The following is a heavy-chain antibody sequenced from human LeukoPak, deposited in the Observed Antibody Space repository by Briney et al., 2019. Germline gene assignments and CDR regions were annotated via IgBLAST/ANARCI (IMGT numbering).Heavy chain of an antibody. CDR3: AKYGDYYITFDY. V-gene: IGHV3-23*01. D-gene: IGHD4-17*01. CDR2: ISGSGGST. J-gene: IGHJ4*02. CDR1: GFTFSSYA. Sequence: AGGSLRLSCAASGFTFSSYAMSWVRQAPGKGLEWVSAISGSGGSTYYADSVKGRFTISRDNSKNTLYLQMNSLRAEDTAVYYCAKYGDYYITFDYWGQGTLVTVSS.